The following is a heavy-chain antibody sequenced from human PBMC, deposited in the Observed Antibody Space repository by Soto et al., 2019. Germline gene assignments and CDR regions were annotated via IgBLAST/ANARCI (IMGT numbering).Heavy chain of an antibody. Sequence: EVQLLESGGGLVQPGGSLRLSCAASGFTFSSYAMSWVRQAPGKGLEWVSAISGSGGSTYYADSVKGRFTISRDNSKNTLYLQMNSLRAEVTAVYYCAKDHYGDYYYYGMDVWGQVTTVTVSS. J-gene: IGHJ6*02. CDR3: AKDHYGDYYYYGMDV. D-gene: IGHD4-17*01. V-gene: IGHV3-23*01. CDR2: ISGSGGST. CDR1: GFTFSSYA.